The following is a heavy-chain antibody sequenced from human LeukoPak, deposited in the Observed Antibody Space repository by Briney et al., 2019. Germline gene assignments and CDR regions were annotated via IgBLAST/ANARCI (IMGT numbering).Heavy chain of an antibody. CDR3: TTGESHNRGSGWIETTVTTLDY. J-gene: IGHJ4*02. D-gene: IGHD4-17*01. V-gene: IGHV3-15*01. CDR1: GFTFSNAW. Sequence: GGSLRLSCAASGFTFSNAWMSWVRQAPGKGLEWVGRIKSKTDGGTTDYAAPVKGRFTISRDDSRNTLYLQMNSLKTEDTAVYYCTTGESHNRGSGWIETTVTTLDYWGQGTLVTVSS. CDR2: IKSKTDGGTT.